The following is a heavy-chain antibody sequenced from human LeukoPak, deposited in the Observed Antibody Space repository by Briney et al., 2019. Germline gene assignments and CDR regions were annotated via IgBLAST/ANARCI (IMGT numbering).Heavy chain of an antibody. CDR2: IKRKTDGGTT. CDR1: GFTFNNAW. CDR3: ITQYFDY. V-gene: IGHV3-15*01. J-gene: IGHJ4*02. D-gene: IGHD4-11*01. Sequence: GXSPRLSCAASGFTFNNAWMNWVRPAPGKGLEWVGRIKRKTDGGTTDYAAPVKGRFTISRDDSKNTLYLQMNSLKTEDTAVYYCITQYFDYWGQGTLVTVSS.